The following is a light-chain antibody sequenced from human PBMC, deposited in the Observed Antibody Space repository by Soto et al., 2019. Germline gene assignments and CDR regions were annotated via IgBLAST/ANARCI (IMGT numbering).Light chain of an antibody. CDR1: SSDVGGYNY. CDR2: EVT. J-gene: IGLJ2*01. CDR3: SSYADSTLL. Sequence: QSVLTQPPSASGSPGQSVTISCTGTSSDVGGYNYVSWCQQHPGRAPRLMIYEVTKRPSGVPDRFSGSKSGNTASLTVSGLQAEDEADYYCSSYADSTLLFGGGTKVTVL. V-gene: IGLV2-8*01.